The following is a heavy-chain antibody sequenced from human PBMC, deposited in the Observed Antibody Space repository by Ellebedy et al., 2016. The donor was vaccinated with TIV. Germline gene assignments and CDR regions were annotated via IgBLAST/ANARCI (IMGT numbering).Heavy chain of an antibody. CDR1: GFTFSSYG. CDR3: ARGLDY. J-gene: IGHJ4*02. CDR2: IWYDGSNK. Sequence: GGSLRLSXAASGFTFSSYGMHWVRQAPGKGLEWVAVIWYDGSNKYYADSVKGRFTISRDNAKKSLYLQMSSLTADDTAVYYCARGLDYWGQGTLVTVSS. V-gene: IGHV3-33*01.